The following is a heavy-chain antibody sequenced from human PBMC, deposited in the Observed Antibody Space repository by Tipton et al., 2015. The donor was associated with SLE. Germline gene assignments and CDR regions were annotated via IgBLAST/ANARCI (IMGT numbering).Heavy chain of an antibody. V-gene: IGHV4-59*12. CDR1: GGSTSSYY. CDR2: IYYSGST. D-gene: IGHD3-16*01. CDR3: ARAYSYANFDY. J-gene: IGHJ4*02. Sequence: TLSLTCTVSGGSTSSYYWSWFRQPPGKGLAWIGYIYYSGSTNYNPSLKSRVIISVDTSKNQFSLKLSSVTSADTAVYYCARAYSYANFDYWGQGTQVTVSS.